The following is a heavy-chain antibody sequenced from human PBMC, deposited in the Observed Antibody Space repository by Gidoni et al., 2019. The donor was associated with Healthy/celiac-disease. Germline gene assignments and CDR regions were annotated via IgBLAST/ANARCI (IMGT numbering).Heavy chain of an antibody. Sequence: QVQLQESGPGLVKPSETLSLTCTVSGGSISSYYWSWIRQPPGKGLEWIGYIYYSGSTNYNPALKSRVTISVDTSKNQFSLKLISVTAADTAVYYCARGGLRYFDWFLFDYWGQGTLVTVSS. CDR3: ARGGLRYFDWFLFDY. D-gene: IGHD3-9*01. CDR2: IYYSGST. CDR1: GGSISSYY. J-gene: IGHJ4*02. V-gene: IGHV4-59*01.